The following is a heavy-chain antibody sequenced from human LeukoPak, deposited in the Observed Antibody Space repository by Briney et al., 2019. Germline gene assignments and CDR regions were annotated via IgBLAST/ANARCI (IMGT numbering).Heavy chain of an antibody. CDR3: AREGATRGSDY. Sequence: SETLSLTCTVSGYFISSGYFWGWIRQPPGKGLEWIGSIYYSGSTYYNPSLKSRVTISVDTSRNQFSLKLSSVTAADTAVYYCAREGATRGSDYWGQGTLVTVSS. D-gene: IGHD1-26*01. CDR2: IYYSGST. V-gene: IGHV4-38-2*02. J-gene: IGHJ4*02. CDR1: GYFISSGYF.